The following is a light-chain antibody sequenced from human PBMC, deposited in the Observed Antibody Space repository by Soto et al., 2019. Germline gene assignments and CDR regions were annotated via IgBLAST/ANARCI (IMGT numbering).Light chain of an antibody. J-gene: IGKJ4*01. CDR3: QHYNSWPLT. CDR2: GVS. CDR1: QSVTSY. V-gene: IGKV3-15*01. Sequence: EIVLTQSPGTLSLSPGERATLSCRASQSVTSYLAWYQQKPGQAPRLLIYGVSTRATGIPARFSGSGSGTEFTLTISSLQSEDFAVYYCQHYNSWPLTFGGGTKVDIK.